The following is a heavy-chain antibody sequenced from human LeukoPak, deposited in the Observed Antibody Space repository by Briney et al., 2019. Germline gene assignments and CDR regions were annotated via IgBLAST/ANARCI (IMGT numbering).Heavy chain of an antibody. CDR1: GGSISSYY. V-gene: IGHV4-4*07. CDR2: IYTSGST. D-gene: IGHD3-9*01. J-gene: IGHJ4*02. Sequence: SETLSLTCTVSGGSISSYYWSRIRQPAGKGLEWIGRIYTSGSTNYNPSLKSRVTMSVDTSKNQFSLKLSSVTAADTAVYYCARELGELYYDILTGYFCDYWGQGTLVTVSS. CDR3: ARELGELYYDILTGYFCDY.